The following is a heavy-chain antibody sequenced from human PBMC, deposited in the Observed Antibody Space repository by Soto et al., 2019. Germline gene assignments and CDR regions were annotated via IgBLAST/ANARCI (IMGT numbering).Heavy chain of an antibody. V-gene: IGHV1-18*04. J-gene: IGHJ5*01. CDR2: ISAYNGNT. D-gene: IGHD4-17*01. Sequence: AAEKGSCKSSGYTFTSYGISWVRQAPGQGLEWMGWISAYNGNTNYAQKLQGRVTMTTDTSTSTAYMELRSLRSDDTAGDYCARAEDYYGDYHLNWCASRGPGSRVTVSS. CDR3: ARAEDYYGDYHLNWCAS. CDR1: GYTFTSYG.